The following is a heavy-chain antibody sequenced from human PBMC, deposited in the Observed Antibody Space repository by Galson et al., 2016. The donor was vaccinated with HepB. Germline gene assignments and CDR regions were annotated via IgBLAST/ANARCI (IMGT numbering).Heavy chain of an antibody. CDR3: AKEMSPSTGRPLDY. J-gene: IGHJ4*02. V-gene: IGHV3-23*01. D-gene: IGHD1-14*01. Sequence: SLRLSCAASGFTFSNYAMTWVRQAPGKGLEWVSVISHDGALTYYAESLKGRFTVSRDNSRNTLYLHVNSLRAEDTALYYCAKEMSPSTGRPLDYWGQGTLVTVSS. CDR2: ISHDGALT. CDR1: GFTFSNYA.